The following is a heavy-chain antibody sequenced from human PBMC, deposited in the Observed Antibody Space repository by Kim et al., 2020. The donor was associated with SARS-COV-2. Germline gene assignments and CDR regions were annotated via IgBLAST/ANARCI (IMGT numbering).Heavy chain of an antibody. Sequence: GGSLRLSCAASGFTVSSNYMSWVRQAPGKGLEWVSVIYSGGSTYYADSVKGRFTISRDNSKNTLYLQMNSLRAEDTAVYYCARGRLTYYYGSGSGEFDYWGQGTLVTVSS. CDR2: IYSGGST. J-gene: IGHJ4*02. V-gene: IGHV3-53*01. CDR3: ARGRLTYYYGSGSGEFDY. CDR1: GFTVSSNY. D-gene: IGHD3-10*01.